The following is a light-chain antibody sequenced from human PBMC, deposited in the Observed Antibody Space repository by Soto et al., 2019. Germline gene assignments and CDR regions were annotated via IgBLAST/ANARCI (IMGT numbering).Light chain of an antibody. J-gene: IGKJ3*01. CDR2: AAS. Sequence: AIQMTQSPSSLSASVGERVTITCRASEDIRNHLGWYQQKPGTAPNLLIYAASNLQTGVPSRFSGSGSGTDFTLTISSLQPEDFGTYYCLQAYNYPFTFGPGTKVDI. CDR1: EDIRNH. CDR3: LQAYNYPFT. V-gene: IGKV1-6*01.